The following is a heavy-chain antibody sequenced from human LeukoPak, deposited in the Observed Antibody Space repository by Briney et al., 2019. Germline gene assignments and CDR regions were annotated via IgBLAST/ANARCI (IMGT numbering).Heavy chain of an antibody. CDR2: INHSGST. Sequence: SETLSLTCAVYGGSFSGYYWSWIRQPPGKGLEWIGEINHSGSTNYNPSLKSRVTISVDTSKNQFSLKLSPVTAADTAVYYCARAAVAATRHSPGRYYYYGMDVWGKGTTVTVSS. CDR3: ARAAVAATRHSPGRYYYYGMDV. CDR1: GGSFSGYY. V-gene: IGHV4-34*01. D-gene: IGHD2-15*01. J-gene: IGHJ6*04.